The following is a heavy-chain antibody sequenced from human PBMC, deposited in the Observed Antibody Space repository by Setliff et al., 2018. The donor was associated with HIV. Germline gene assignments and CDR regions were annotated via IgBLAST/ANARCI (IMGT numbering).Heavy chain of an antibody. CDR3: VRGRIDTYWDYFKEYFFNYIDV. CDR2: IYYSGST. V-gene: IGHV4-59*08. D-gene: IGHD3-9*01. J-gene: IGHJ6*03. CDR1: SDSISPYY. Sequence: PSETLSLTCTVSSDSISPYYWSWIRQPPGRGLEWIGFIYYSGSTNYSPSLKSRVTISVDTSKNQISLSLTSVSAADTAVYFCVRGRIDTYWDYFKEYFFNYIDVWGQGTTVTVSS.